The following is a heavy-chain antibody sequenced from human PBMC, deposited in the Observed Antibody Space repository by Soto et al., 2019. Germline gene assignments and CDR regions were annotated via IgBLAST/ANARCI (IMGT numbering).Heavy chain of an antibody. CDR2: IYYSGST. J-gene: IGHJ5*02. Sequence: SETLSLTCTVSGGSISSGDYYWSWIRQPPGKGLEWIGYIYYSGSTYYNPSLKSRVTISVDTSKNQFSLKLSSVTAADTAVYYCARACEELATIADWFDPWGQGTLVTVYS. CDR1: GGSISSGDYY. V-gene: IGHV4-30-4*01. D-gene: IGHD5-12*01. CDR3: ARACEELATIADWFDP.